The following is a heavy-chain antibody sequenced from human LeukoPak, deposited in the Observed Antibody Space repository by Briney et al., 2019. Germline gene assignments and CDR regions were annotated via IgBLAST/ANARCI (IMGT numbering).Heavy chain of an antibody. CDR3: ARGNVLLWFAERVEVGFDY. Sequence: SETLSLTCTVSGGSISSGDYYWSWIRQPPGKGLEWIGYIYYSGSTYYNPSLKSRVTISVDTSKNQFSLKLSSVTAADTAVYYCARGNVLLWFAERVEVGFDYWGQGTLVTVSS. J-gene: IGHJ4*02. V-gene: IGHV4-30-4*01. CDR2: IYYSGST. D-gene: IGHD3-10*01. CDR1: GGSISSGDYY.